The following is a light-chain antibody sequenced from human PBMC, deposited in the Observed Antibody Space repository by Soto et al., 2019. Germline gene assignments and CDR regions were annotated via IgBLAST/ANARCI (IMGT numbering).Light chain of an antibody. Sequence: QSVLTQPPYVSGSPGQSVTISCSGTSTAFVGSNRVSWYQHPPGTALKLMIYEVSKRPSGVPDHFSGSKSGNTASLTISALQAADEADYCCSLYTSENAYVFGTGTKVTVL. J-gene: IGLJ1*01. CDR3: SLYTSENAYV. CDR1: STAFVGSNR. CDR2: EVS. V-gene: IGLV2-18*01.